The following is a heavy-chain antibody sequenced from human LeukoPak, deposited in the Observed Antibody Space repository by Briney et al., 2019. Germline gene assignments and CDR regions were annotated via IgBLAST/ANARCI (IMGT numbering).Heavy chain of an antibody. V-gene: IGHV3-11*05. CDR2: ISSSSYT. CDR1: GFTFSDYY. J-gene: IGHJ4*02. CDR3: ARVVNYVSGSYYPFDY. D-gene: IGHD3-10*01. Sequence: GGSLRLSCAASGFTFSDYYISWIRQAPGKGLEWVSYISSSSYTNYADSVKGRFTISRDNAKNSLYLQMNSLRAEDTAVYYCARVVNYVSGSYYPFDYWGQGTLVTVSS.